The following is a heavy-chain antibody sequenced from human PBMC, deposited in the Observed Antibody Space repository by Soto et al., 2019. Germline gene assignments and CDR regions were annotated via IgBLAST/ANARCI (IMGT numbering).Heavy chain of an antibody. CDR2: ISGSGGST. CDR1: GFTFSSYA. D-gene: IGHD6-6*01. CDR3: AKDQNERIAALDYYYYGMDV. Sequence: PGGSLRLSCAASGFTFSSYAMSWVRQAPGKGLEWVSAISGSGGSTYYADSVKGRFTISRDNSKNTLYLQMNSLRAEDTAVYYCAKDQNERIAALDYYYYGMDVWGQGTTVTVSS. V-gene: IGHV3-23*01. J-gene: IGHJ6*02.